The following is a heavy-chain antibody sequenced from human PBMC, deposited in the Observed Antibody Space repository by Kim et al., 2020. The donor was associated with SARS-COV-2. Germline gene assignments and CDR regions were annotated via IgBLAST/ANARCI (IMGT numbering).Heavy chain of an antibody. D-gene: IGHD3-3*01. CDR2: T. J-gene: IGHJ4*02. Sequence: TIYAQKFQGRVTMTEDTSTDTAYMELSSLRSEDTAVYYCATLDFSPGFDYWGQGTLVTVSS. V-gene: IGHV1-24*01. CDR3: ATLDFSPGFDY.